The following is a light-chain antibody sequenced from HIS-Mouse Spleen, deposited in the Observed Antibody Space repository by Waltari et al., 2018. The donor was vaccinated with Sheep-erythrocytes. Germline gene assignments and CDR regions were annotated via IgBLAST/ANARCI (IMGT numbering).Light chain of an antibody. V-gene: IGLV2-11*01. CDR3: CSYAGSYTLV. CDR1: SRDGGGYNH. CDR2: DVS. J-gene: IGLJ3*02. Sequence: QSALTQPRPVPGSPGHSVTIPCTGTSRDGGGYNHVSWYQQHPGKAPKLMIYDVSKRPSGVPDRFSGSKSGNTASLTISGLQAEDEADYYCCSYAGSYTLVFGGGTKLTVL.